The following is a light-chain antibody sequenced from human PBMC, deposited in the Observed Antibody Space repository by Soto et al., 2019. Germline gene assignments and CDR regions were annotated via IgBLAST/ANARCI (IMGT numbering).Light chain of an antibody. CDR2: GNS. J-gene: IGLJ2*01. Sequence: QLVLTQPPSVSGAPGQRVTISCTGSSSNIGAGYDVQWYQQLPGAAPKLLIFGNSNRPSGVPDRFSGSRSGTSASLAITGLQAEDEADYFCQSYDISLSVSVIFGGGTKVTV. CDR3: QSYDISLSVSVI. CDR1: SSNIGAGYD. V-gene: IGLV1-40*01.